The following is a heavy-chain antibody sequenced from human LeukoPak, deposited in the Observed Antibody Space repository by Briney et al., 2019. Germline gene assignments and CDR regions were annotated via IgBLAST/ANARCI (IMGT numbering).Heavy chain of an antibody. J-gene: IGHJ6*03. Sequence: PSQTLSLTCTVSGGSISSGSYYWSWIRQPAGKGLEWIGRIYSSGSTNYNPSLKSRVTISVDTSKNQFSLKLSSVTAADTAVYYCARANYYGSGSYLYYYYYMDVWGKGTTVTVSS. CDR2: IYSSGST. V-gene: IGHV4-61*02. CDR3: ARANYYGSGSYLYYYYYMDV. D-gene: IGHD3-10*01. CDR1: GGSISSGSYY.